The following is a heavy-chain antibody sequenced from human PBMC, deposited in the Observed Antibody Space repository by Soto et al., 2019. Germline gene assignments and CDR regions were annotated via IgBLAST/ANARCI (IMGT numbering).Heavy chain of an antibody. J-gene: IGHJ4*02. D-gene: IGHD1-26*01. CDR2: SSTSNRDI. V-gene: IGHV1-18*01. Sequence: QVQLVQSGAEVKKPGASVKVSCKASGYSFTTYGISWVRQAPGQGLEWMGWSSTSNRDIGYAQKFQGRVTMTTDTSTSTAYMEVRSLRSDDTAGYYCARDLAYIREYWGQGTLVTVSS. CDR1: GYSFTTYG. CDR3: ARDLAYIREY.